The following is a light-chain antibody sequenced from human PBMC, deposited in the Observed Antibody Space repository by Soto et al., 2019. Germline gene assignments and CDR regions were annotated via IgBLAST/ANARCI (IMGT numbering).Light chain of an antibody. CDR2: DVS. CDR1: SSDVGGYNY. V-gene: IGLV2-14*03. Sequence: QSALTQPASVSGSPGQSITISCTGTSSDVGGYNYVSWYQHHPGKAPKLMIYDVSNRPSGISNRFSGSKSGNTASLTISGLQAEDEADYYCSSYTSSSTLLFGGGTKLTFL. J-gene: IGLJ2*01. CDR3: SSYTSSSTLL.